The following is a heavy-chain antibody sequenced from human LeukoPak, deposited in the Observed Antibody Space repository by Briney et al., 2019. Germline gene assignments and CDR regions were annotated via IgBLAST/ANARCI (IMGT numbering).Heavy chain of an antibody. CDR2: INHSGST. Sequence: SETLSLTCAVYGGSFSGYYWSWIRQPPGKGLEWIGEINHSGSTNYNPSLKSRVTISVDTSKNQFSLKLSSVTAADTAVYYCARSVLLTALNWFDPWGQGTLVTVSS. CDR3: ARSVLLTALNWFDP. V-gene: IGHV4-34*01. CDR1: GGSFSGYY. J-gene: IGHJ5*02. D-gene: IGHD4/OR15-4a*01.